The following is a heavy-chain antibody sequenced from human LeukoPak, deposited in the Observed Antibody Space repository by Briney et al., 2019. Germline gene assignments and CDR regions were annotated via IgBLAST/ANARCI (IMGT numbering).Heavy chain of an antibody. CDR2: IYYSGST. CDR3: ARGGIAAAVVVHLDY. CDR1: GGSITSSY. J-gene: IGHJ4*02. Sequence: SETLSLTCSVSGGSITSSYWSWIRQPPGKGLEWIGYIYYSGSTNYNPSLKSRVTIAVDTSKNQFSLKLSSVTAADTAVYYCARGGIAAAVVVHLDYWGQGTLVTVSS. V-gene: IGHV4-59*01. D-gene: IGHD6-13*01.